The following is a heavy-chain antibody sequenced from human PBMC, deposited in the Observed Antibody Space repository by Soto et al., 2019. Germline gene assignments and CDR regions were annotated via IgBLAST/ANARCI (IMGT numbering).Heavy chain of an antibody. CDR3: ARDPHEFWTSYWFDP. CDR1: GYTFITYG. V-gene: IGHV1-18*01. J-gene: IGHJ5*02. CDR2: ISAYDGKT. D-gene: IGHD3-3*01. Sequence: ASVKVSCKASGYTFITYGVTWVRQAPGQGLELMGWISAYDGKTTYAEKFQGRVTLTTDTSTSTAYMELRSLRSDDTAIYYCARDPHEFWTSYWFDPWGQGTPVTVSS.